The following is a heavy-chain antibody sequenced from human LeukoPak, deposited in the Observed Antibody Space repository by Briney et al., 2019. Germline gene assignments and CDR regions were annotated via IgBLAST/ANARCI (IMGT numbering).Heavy chain of an antibody. V-gene: IGHV1-69*06. D-gene: IGHD1-26*01. CDR2: IIPIFGTA. Sequence: SVKVSCKASGYTFTGYYMHWVRQAPGQGLEWMGGIIPIFGTANYAQKFQGRVTITADKSTSTAYMELSSLRSEDTAVYYCASIVGANGFDYWGQGTLVTVSS. CDR1: GYTFTGYY. J-gene: IGHJ4*02. CDR3: ASIVGANGFDY.